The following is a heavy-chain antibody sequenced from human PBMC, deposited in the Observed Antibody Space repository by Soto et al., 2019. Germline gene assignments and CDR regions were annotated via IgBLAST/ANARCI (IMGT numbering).Heavy chain of an antibody. CDR2: IMPDGSAT. J-gene: IGHJ4*02. Sequence: PGGSLRLSCAVSGFTFGGYWMHWVRLIPGKGPEWWAYIMPDGSATYYVDSVKGRFTISRDNAKNSLYLQMSSLRVEDTSVYYCARAGYWGPGCYYYFDYWGQGTLVTVSS. CDR1: GFTFGGYW. CDR3: ARAGYWGPGCYYYFDY. D-gene: IGHD2-2*01. V-gene: IGHV3-7*01.